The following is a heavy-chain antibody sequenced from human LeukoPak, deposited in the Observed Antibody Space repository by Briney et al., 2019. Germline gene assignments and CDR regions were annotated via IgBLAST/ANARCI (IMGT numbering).Heavy chain of an antibody. CDR2: INPNSGGT. D-gene: IGHD2-15*01. CDR3: ARDRCSGGSCYSSFDY. J-gene: IGHJ4*02. CDR1: GYTFTGYY. Sequence: GASVKVSCKASGYTFTGYYMHWVRQAPGQGLEWMGWINPNSGGTNYAQKFQGRVTMTRDTSISTAYMELSRLRSDDTAVYYCARDRCSGGSCYSSFDYWDQGTLVTVSS. V-gene: IGHV1-2*02.